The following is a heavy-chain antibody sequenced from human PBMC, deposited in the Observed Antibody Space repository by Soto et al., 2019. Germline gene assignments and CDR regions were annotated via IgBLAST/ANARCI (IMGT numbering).Heavy chain of an antibody. Sequence: SETLSLTCTVSGGSISSYYWSWIRQPPGKGLEWIGCIYYSGSTNYNPSLKSRVTISVDTSKNQFSLKLSSVTAADTAVYYCARSWLQRRFWFDPWGKGTRVTVSS. V-gene: IGHV4-59*01. CDR1: GGSISSYY. J-gene: IGHJ5*02. CDR3: ARSWLQRRFWFDP. CDR2: IYYSGST. D-gene: IGHD5-12*01.